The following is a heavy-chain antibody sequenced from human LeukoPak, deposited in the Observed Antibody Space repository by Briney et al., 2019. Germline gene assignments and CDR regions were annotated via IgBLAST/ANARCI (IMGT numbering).Heavy chain of an antibody. Sequence: GGSLRLSCAASGFTFSDYYMSWIRQAPGKGLEWVSYISSSGSTIYYADSVKGRFTISRDNAKNSLYLRMNSLRAEDTAVYYCARQLELSSDLDYWGQGTLVTVSS. CDR3: ARQLELSSDLDY. CDR1: GFTFSDYY. J-gene: IGHJ4*02. V-gene: IGHV3-11*01. CDR2: ISSSGSTI. D-gene: IGHD1-1*01.